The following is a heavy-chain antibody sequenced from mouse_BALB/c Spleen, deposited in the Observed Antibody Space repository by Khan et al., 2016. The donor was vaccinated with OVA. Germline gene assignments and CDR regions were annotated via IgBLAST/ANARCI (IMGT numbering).Heavy chain of an antibody. V-gene: IGHV5-9-3*01. Sequence: EVELQESGAGLVKPGGSLKLSCSASGFTFSSYSMSWVRQTPEKRLEWVATISTGGRYTNYPDSLKGRFTLSGDRSKNTLYLQLSSLRSEDTAMYYCARSLVTYYAMDYWGQGTSVTVSS. CDR2: ISTGGRYT. CDR1: GFTFSSYS. J-gene: IGHJ4*01. CDR3: ARSLVTYYAMDY. D-gene: IGHD2-2*01.